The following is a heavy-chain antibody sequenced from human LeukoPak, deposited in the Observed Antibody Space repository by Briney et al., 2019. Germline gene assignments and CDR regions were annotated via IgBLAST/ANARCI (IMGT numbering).Heavy chain of an antibody. CDR2: IYYSGST. CDR1: GGSISSYY. J-gene: IGHJ4*02. V-gene: IGHV4-59*01. CDR3: ARVVIAAAGLFDY. D-gene: IGHD6-13*01. Sequence: KPSETLSLTCTVSGGSISSYYWSWIRQPPGKGLEWIGNIYYSGSTNYNPSLKSRVTISVATSKNQFSLKLSSVTAADTAVYYCARVVIAAAGLFDYWGQGTLVTVSS.